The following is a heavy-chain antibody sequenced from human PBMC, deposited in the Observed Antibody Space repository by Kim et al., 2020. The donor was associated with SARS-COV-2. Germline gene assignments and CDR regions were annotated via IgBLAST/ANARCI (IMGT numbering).Heavy chain of an antibody. CDR2: INAGNGNT. CDR3: ARFVLLGILAFDI. V-gene: IGHV1-3*01. CDR1: GYTFTSYA. Sequence: ASVKVSCKASGYTFTSYAMHWVRQAPGQRLEWMGWINAGNGNTKYSQKFQGIVTITRDTSASTAYMELSSLRSEDTAVYYCARFVLLGILAFDIWGQGTMVTVSS. D-gene: IGHD2-15*01. J-gene: IGHJ3*02.